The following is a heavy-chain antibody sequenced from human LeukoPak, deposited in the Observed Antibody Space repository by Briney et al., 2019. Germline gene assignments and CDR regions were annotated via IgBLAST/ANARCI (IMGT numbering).Heavy chain of an antibody. CDR2: IKQDGSEK. J-gene: IGHJ4*02. CDR3: ARAGSFWHYVY. Sequence: GGSLRLSCAASGFTFNTYSMNWVRQTPGKGLEWVANIKQDGSEKYYVDSVKGRFTISRDNAKNSLSLQMNSLRVEDTAVYYCARAGSFWHYVYWGQGTLVTVSS. D-gene: IGHD1-7*01. V-gene: IGHV3-7*01. CDR1: GFTFNTYS.